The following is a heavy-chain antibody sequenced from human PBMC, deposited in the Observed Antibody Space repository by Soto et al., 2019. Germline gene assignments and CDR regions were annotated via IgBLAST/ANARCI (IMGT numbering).Heavy chain of an antibody. J-gene: IGHJ6*02. V-gene: IGHV3-30*07. Sequence: SVKGRFTISRDNSKNMLYLQMNSLRAEDTAVYYCARDRGYYYYGMDVWGLGTTVTVSS. CDR3: ARDRGYYYYGMDV.